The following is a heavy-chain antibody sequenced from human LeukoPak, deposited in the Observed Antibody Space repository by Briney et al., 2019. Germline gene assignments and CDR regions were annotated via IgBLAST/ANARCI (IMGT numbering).Heavy chain of an antibody. CDR1: GYTFTGYY. CDR3: ARDRGSGRHNDAFDI. CDR2: INPNSGGT. Sequence: ASVKVSCKASGYTFTGYYMHWVRQAPGQGLEWMGWINPNSGGTNYAQKFQGRVTMTRDTSISTACMELSRLRSDDTAVYYCARDRGSGRHNDAFDIWGQGTMVTVSS. V-gene: IGHV1-2*02. J-gene: IGHJ3*02. D-gene: IGHD1-26*01.